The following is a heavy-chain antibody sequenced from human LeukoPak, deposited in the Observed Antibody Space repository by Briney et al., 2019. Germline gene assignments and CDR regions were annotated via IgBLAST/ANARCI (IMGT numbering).Heavy chain of an antibody. D-gene: IGHD2-15*01. Sequence: SQTLSLTCAVSGGSISSGGYYWSWIRQPPGKGLEWIGYIYYSGSTNYNPSLKSRVTISVDTSKNQFSLKLSSVTAADTAVYYCAREYCSGGSCSIDYWGQETLVTVSS. V-gene: IGHV4-61*08. CDR3: AREYCSGGSCSIDY. CDR1: GGSISSGGYY. J-gene: IGHJ4*02. CDR2: IYYSGST.